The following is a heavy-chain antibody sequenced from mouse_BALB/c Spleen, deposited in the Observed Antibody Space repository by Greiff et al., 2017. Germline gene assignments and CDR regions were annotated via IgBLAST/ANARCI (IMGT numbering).Heavy chain of an antibody. CDR3: ARGLVKGAMDY. CDR2: ISSGGST. J-gene: IGHJ4*01. D-gene: IGHD2-10*02. V-gene: IGHV5-6-5*01. CDR1: GFTFSSYA. Sequence: EVHLVESGGGLVKPGGSLKLSCAASGFTFSSYAMSWVRQTPEKRLEWVASISSGGSTYYPDSVKGRFTISRDNARNILYLQMSSLRSEDTAMYYCARGLVKGAMDYWGQGTSVTVSS.